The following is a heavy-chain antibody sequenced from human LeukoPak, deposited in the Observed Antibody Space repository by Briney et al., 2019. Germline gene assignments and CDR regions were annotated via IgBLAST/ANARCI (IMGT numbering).Heavy chain of an antibody. CDR3: ARGHYDVLAASYKWTPDY. Sequence: GVPLRLSCAASGFTFNTFNMNWVPQAPGQALVGVSPITSGGDYIYSADSVKGRFTTYRDNAKNQLYLQLNSLRVEDTAVYYCARGHYDVLAASYKWTPDYWGQGTLVTVSS. J-gene: IGHJ4*02. D-gene: IGHD3-9*01. CDR2: ITSGGDYI. V-gene: IGHV3-21*01. CDR1: GFTFNTFN.